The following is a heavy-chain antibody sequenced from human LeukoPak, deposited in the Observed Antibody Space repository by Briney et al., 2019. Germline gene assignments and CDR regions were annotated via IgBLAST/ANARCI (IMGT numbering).Heavy chain of an antibody. CDR1: GFTLSGYN. D-gene: IGHD3-3*01. V-gene: IGHV3-53*01. CDR3: ARGGVFDYVGS. CDR2: IYTGGSS. J-gene: IGHJ4*02. Sequence: PGGSLRLSCAASGFTLSGYNMNWVRQAPGKGLEWVSIIYTGGSSYYADSVKGRFTISRDNSRNTLYLQMNSLRAEDTAVYYCARGGVFDYVGSWGQGTLVTVSS.